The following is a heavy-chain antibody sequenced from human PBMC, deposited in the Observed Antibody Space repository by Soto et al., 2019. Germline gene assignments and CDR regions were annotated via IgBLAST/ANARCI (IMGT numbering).Heavy chain of an antibody. CDR1: GCSVNSSSYY. CDR2: IYYGGST. V-gene: IGHV4-61*01. D-gene: IGHD3-10*02. J-gene: IGHJ6*02. CDR3: ARERVLFGSLVYYYYVMDF. Sequence: SNNVSLTSTVYGCSVNSSSYYWSWIRHPPGKGLEWIGYIYYGGSTNYNPSLKTRVTISVDTSKNQFSLKLRSVTTADTAVYYCARERVLFGSLVYYYYVMDFWGQGTTVTVSS.